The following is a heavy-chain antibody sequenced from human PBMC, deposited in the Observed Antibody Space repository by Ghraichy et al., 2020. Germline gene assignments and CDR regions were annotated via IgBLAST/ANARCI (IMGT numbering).Heavy chain of an antibody. CDR3: AGAFCSSRKCSPYNWVDP. CDR1: GFSINNYY. Sequence: SETLSLTCTVSGFSINNYYLSWIRQPPGKGLEWIGYIYNSGSTNYNPSLKSRVTISLETSTNQFSMKLSSVTAADTAVYFCAGAFCSSRKCSPYNWVDPWGKGTLVTVSS. CDR2: IYNSGST. V-gene: IGHV4-59*01. D-gene: IGHD2-2*01. J-gene: IGHJ5*02.